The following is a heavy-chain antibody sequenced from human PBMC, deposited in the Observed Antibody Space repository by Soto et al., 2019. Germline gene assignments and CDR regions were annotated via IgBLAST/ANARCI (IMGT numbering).Heavy chain of an antibody. D-gene: IGHD3-3*01. CDR3: ARDKFLEWLPTPHYCYGMDV. J-gene: IGHJ6*02. V-gene: IGHV1-18*01. CDR1: GYTFTSYG. Sequence: GASVKVSCKASGYTFTSYGISWVRQAPGQGLEWMGWISAYNGNTNYAQKLQGRVTMTTDTSTSTAYMELRSLRSDDTAVYYCARDKFLEWLPTPHYCYGMDVWGQGTTVTVSS. CDR2: ISAYNGNT.